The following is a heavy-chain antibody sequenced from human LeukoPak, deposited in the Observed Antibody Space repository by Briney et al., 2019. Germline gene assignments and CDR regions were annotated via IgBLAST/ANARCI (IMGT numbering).Heavy chain of an antibody. CDR1: GGSISSGGYS. CDR2: IYHSGST. D-gene: IGHD3-9*01. Sequence: SETLSLTCAVSGGSISSGGYSWSWIRQPPGKGLEWIGYIYHSGSTYYNPSLKSRVTISVDRSKNQFSLKLSSVTAADTAVYYSARGVCQYDILTGYSSGGAFDIWGQGTMVTVSS. V-gene: IGHV4-30-2*01. J-gene: IGHJ3*02. CDR3: ARGVCQYDILTGYSSGGAFDI.